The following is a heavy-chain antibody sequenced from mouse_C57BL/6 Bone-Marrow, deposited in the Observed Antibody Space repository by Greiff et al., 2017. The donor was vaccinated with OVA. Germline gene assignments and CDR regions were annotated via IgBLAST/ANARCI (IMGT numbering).Heavy chain of an antibody. J-gene: IGHJ2*01. D-gene: IGHD1-1*01. CDR1: GFTFSNYW. Sequence: EVKLEESGGGLVQPGGSMKLSCVASGFTFSNYWMNWVRQSPEKGLEWVAQIRLKSDNYATHYAESVKGRFTISRDDSKSSVYLQMNNLRAEDTGIYYCTAITTVVATDYWGQGTTLTVSS. CDR3: TAITTVVATDY. CDR2: IRLKSDNYAT. V-gene: IGHV6-3*01.